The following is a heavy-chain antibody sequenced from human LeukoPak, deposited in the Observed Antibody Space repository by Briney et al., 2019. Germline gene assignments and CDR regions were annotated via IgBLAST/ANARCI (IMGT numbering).Heavy chain of an antibody. Sequence: GGSLRLSCAASGFTFTSYGMHWVRQAPGKGLEWVAGIWYDGSKKYYAGSVKGRFTISRDESKNTLYLQINSLRAEDTAVYYCANPSVSGNYPYYFDYWGQGTLVTVSS. J-gene: IGHJ4*02. CDR2: IWYDGSKK. D-gene: IGHD1-26*01. CDR1: GFTFTSYG. CDR3: ANPSVSGNYPYYFDY. V-gene: IGHV3-33*03.